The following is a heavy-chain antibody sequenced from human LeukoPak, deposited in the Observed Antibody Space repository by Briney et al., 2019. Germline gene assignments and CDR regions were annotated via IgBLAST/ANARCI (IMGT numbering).Heavy chain of an antibody. V-gene: IGHV4-38-2*02. CDR3: AREGGLRYFDWLFDYFDY. J-gene: IGHJ4*02. D-gene: IGHD3-9*01. Sequence: SETLSLTCTVSGYSISSGYYWGWIRQPPGKGLEWIGSIYHSGSIYYNLSLKSRVTISVDTSKNQFSLKLSSVTAADTAVYYCAREGGLRYFDWLFDYFDYWGQGTLVTVSS. CDR1: GYSISSGYY. CDR2: IYHSGSI.